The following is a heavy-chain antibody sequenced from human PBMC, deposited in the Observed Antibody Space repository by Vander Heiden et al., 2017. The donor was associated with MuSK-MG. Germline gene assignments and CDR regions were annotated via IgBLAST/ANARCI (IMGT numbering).Heavy chain of an antibody. J-gene: IGHJ4*02. D-gene: IGHD2-15*01. Sequence: EVQLVESGGGLVQPGRSLRLSCTASGFTFGDYAMSWVRQAPGKGLEWVGFIRSKAYGGTTEYAASVKGRFTISRDDSKSIAYLQMNSLKTEDTAVYYCTRDIDYGDYWGQGTLGTVAS. CDR1: GFTFGDYA. CDR3: TRDIDYGDY. CDR2: IRSKAYGGTT. V-gene: IGHV3-49*04.